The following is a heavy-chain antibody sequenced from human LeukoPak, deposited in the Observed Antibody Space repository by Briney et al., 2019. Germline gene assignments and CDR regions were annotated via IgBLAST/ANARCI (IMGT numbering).Heavy chain of an antibody. CDR2: SSAGGSRA. J-gene: IGHJ4*02. V-gene: IGHV3-30*04. CDR3: VRGHAPGSFLMDY. Sequence: PGGSLRLSCGASGFLFSDYSVHWVRQATGKGLEWVAFSSAGGSRAYYEDSVSGRFTVSRDNSKNPVSLQMSSLRPEDTAVYYCVRGHAPGSFLMDYWGQGTRVTVSS. D-gene: IGHD1-26*01. CDR1: GFLFSDYS.